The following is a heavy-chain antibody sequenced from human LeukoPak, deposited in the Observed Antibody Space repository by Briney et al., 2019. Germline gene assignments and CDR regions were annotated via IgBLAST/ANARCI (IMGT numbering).Heavy chain of an antibody. Sequence: PGGSLRLSCAASGFTFSRYSMNWVRQAPGKGLEWVSYISSSGSTIYYADSVKGRFTISRDNAKNSLYLQMNSLRAEDTAVYYCARDGAAEYYGSGSYLDYWSQGTLVTVSS. CDR3: ARDGAAEYYGSGSYLDY. D-gene: IGHD3-10*01. V-gene: IGHV3-48*04. J-gene: IGHJ4*02. CDR2: ISSSGSTI. CDR1: GFTFSRYS.